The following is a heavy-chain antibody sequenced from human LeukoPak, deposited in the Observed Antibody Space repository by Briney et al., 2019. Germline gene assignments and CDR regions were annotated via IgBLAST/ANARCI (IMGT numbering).Heavy chain of an antibody. D-gene: IGHD4-17*01. Sequence: GGSLRLSCAASGFTVSSNYMSWVRQAPGKGLECVSVIYSGGSTYYADSVKGRFTISRDNSKNTLYLQMNSLRAEDTAVYYCARDTLYGDYIRYWGQGTLVTVSS. CDR3: ARDTLYGDYIRY. CDR1: GFTVSSNY. CDR2: IYSGGST. V-gene: IGHV3-66*01. J-gene: IGHJ4*02.